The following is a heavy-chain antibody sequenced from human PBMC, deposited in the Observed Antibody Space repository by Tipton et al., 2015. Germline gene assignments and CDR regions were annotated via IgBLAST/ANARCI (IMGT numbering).Heavy chain of an antibody. CDR1: SGSISNYD. V-gene: IGHV4-4*07. CDR3: ARATYSSTYYWYFDL. Sequence: TLSLTCTVSSGSISNYDWSWIRQPAGKGLEWIGRSYTSGSTNYNPSLKSRVTMSVDTSKNHFSLKLSSVTAADTAVYYCARATYSSTYYWYFDLWGRGTLVTVSS. J-gene: IGHJ2*01. CDR2: SYTSGST. D-gene: IGHD2/OR15-2a*01.